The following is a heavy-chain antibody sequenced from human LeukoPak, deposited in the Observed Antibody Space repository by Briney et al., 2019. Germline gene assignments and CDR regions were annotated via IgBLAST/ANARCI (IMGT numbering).Heavy chain of an antibody. CDR1: GGTFSSHT. V-gene: IGHV1-69*02. CDR3: ARIPSGDVDTAMVMYYHYGMDV. Sequence: SVKVSCKASGGTFSSHTISWVRQAPEQGLEWMGRIIPLFGMVNYAQKFQDRVTITADKSTSTAYMEVSSLRSEDTAVYYCARIPSGDVDTAMVMYYHYGMDVWGQGTTVTVSS. CDR2: IIPLFGMV. D-gene: IGHD5-18*01. J-gene: IGHJ6*02.